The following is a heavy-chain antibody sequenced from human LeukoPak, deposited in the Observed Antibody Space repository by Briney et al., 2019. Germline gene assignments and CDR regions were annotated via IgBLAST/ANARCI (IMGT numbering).Heavy chain of an antibody. Sequence: SETLSLTCTVSGGSISSYYWSWIRQPPGKGLEWIGYIYYSGSTNCNPSLKSRVTISVDTSKNQFSLKLSSVTAADTAVYYCARGGWSLDYWGQGALVTVSS. D-gene: IGHD6-19*01. V-gene: IGHV4-59*01. CDR1: GGSISSYY. J-gene: IGHJ4*02. CDR2: IYYSGST. CDR3: ARGGWSLDY.